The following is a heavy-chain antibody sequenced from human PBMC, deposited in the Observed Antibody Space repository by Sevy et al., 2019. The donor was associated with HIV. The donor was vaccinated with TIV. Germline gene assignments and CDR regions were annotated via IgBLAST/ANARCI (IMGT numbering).Heavy chain of an antibody. J-gene: IGHJ6*02. V-gene: IGHV3-48*02. CDR1: GFTFSSYS. CDR2: ISRSSSTI. D-gene: IGHD2-15*01. CDR3: ARDQGCSGGSCFLKSYYYYGMDV. Sequence: GGSLRLSCAASGFTFSSYSMNWVRQAPGKGLEWVSYISRSSSTIYYADSVKGRFTISRDNAKNSLYLQMNSLRDEDTAVYYCARDQGCSGGSCFLKSYYYYGMDVWAQGTTVTVSS.